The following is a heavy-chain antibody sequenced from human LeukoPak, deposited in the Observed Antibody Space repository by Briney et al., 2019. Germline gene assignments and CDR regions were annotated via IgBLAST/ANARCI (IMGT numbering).Heavy chain of an antibody. V-gene: IGHV4-39*07. J-gene: IGHJ4*02. CDR1: GGSISSSRYY. Sequence: KPSETLSLTCTVSGGSISSSRYYWGWIRQPPGKGLEWIGSIYYSGNTYYNPSLKSRATVPVDTSKNQFSLKLSSVTAADTAVYYCARVAAAAFDYRGQGTLVTVSS. CDR3: ARVAAAAFDY. CDR2: IYYSGNT. D-gene: IGHD6-13*01.